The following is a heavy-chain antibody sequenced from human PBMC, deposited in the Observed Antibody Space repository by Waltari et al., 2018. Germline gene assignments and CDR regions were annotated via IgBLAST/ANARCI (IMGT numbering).Heavy chain of an antibody. D-gene: IGHD4-4*01. J-gene: IGHJ5*02. Sequence: EVQLVESGGGLIQPGGSLRLSCSASAFSISDNYMSWVRQASGKGLEWVSFINSGGTTYYADSVKGRFTISRDNSKNTVYLQMNSLRAEDTAMYYCARDSKFDPWGQGTLVTVSS. V-gene: IGHV3-53*01. CDR3: ARDSKFDP. CDR1: AFSISDNY. CDR2: INSGGTT.